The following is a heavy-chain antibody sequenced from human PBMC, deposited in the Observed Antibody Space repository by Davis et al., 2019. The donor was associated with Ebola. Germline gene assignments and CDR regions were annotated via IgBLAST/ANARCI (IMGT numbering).Heavy chain of an antibody. CDR3: ARGGELLSPYYFDY. CDR1: AGSISNYY. J-gene: IGHJ4*02. Sequence: MPSETLSLTCTVSAGSISNYYWSWIRQPPGKGLEWIGYIYYSGSTNYNPSLKSRVTMSVDTPKNQFSLKLSSVTAADAAVYYCARGGELLSPYYFDYWGQGTLVTVSS. D-gene: IGHD1-26*01. V-gene: IGHV4-59*01. CDR2: IYYSGST.